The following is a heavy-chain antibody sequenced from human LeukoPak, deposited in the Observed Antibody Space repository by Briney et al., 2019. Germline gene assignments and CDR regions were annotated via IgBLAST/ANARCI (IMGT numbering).Heavy chain of an antibody. CDR3: TRGDDYGSNMRLPKFNWFDP. D-gene: IGHD4-17*01. CDR2: IRHDGSLI. Sequence: GGSLRHSRVASGFSFKTDGMHWVRQAPGKGLEWVAHIRHDGSLIYYSESAKGRFTISRDNSKNTLYLQMNSLRSDDTAVYYCTRGDDYGSNMRLPKFNWFDPWGQGCLVTVSS. CDR1: GFSFKTDG. J-gene: IGHJ5*02. V-gene: IGHV3-30*02.